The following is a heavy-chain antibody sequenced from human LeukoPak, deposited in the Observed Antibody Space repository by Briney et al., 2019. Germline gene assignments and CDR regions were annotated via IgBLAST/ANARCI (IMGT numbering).Heavy chain of an antibody. J-gene: IGHJ4*02. CDR2: ISSSSSYI. Sequence: GGSLRLSCAASGFTFSSCSMNWVRQAPGKGLEWVSSISSSSSYIYYADSVKGRFTISRDNAKNSLYLQMNSLRAEDTAVYYCARDLLSGSYPAYFDYWGQGTLVTVSS. D-gene: IGHD3-10*01. CDR3: ARDLLSGSYPAYFDY. V-gene: IGHV3-21*01. CDR1: GFTFSSCS.